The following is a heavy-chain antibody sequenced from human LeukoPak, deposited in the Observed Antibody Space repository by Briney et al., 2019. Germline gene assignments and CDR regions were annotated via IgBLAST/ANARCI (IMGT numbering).Heavy chain of an antibody. CDR1: GGSFSGYY. D-gene: IGHD3-22*01. V-gene: IGHV4-34*01. CDR2: INHSGST. CDR3: ARGRVTYYYDSSGYFAWFDP. J-gene: IGHJ5*02. Sequence: SETLSLTCAVYGGSFSGYYWSWIRQPPGKGLEWIGEINHSGSTNYNPSLKSRVTISVDTSKNQFSLKLSSVTAADTAVYYCARGRVTYYYDSSGYFAWFDPWCQGTLVTVSS.